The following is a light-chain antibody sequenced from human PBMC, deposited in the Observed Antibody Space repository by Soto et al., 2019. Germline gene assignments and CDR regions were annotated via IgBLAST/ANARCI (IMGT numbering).Light chain of an antibody. CDR1: QSVTTY. CDR3: QQGYTMPHT. J-gene: IGKJ3*01. CDR2: DAS. Sequence: DSQVTQSPSSLSASLGDTVTITCRPSQSVTTYLNWYQQKPGKAPKWLIYDASMLQSEVPSRFSGSGSGREFTLTISSLQPDDSATYYCQQGYTMPHTFGPGTKVEIK. V-gene: IGKV1-39*01.